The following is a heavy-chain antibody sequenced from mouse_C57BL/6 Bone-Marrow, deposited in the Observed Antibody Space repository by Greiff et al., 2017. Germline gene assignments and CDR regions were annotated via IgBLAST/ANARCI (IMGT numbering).Heavy chain of an antibody. CDR3: ARYYYGSSAWFAY. Sequence: QVQLKQPGAELVRPGSSVKLSCKASGYTFTSYWMHWVKQRPIQGLEWIGNIDPSDSETHYNQKFKDKATLTVDKSSSTAYMQLSSLTSEDSAVYYCARYYYGSSAWFAYWGQGTLVTVSA. V-gene: IGHV1-52*01. CDR2: IDPSDSET. D-gene: IGHD1-1*01. CDR1: GYTFTSYW. J-gene: IGHJ3*01.